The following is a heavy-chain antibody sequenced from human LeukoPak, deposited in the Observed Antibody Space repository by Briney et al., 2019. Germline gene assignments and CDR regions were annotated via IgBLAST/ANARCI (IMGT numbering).Heavy chain of an antibody. CDR1: GGTFSSYA. Sequence: SVKLSCKASGGTFSSYAISWVRQAPGQGLEWMGGIIPILGTANYAQKFQGRVTITADESTSTAYMELSSLRSEDTAVYYCARVYSSSWYSWFDPWGQGTLVTVSS. J-gene: IGHJ5*02. CDR3: ARVYSSSWYSWFDP. D-gene: IGHD6-13*01. CDR2: IIPILGTA. V-gene: IGHV1-69*13.